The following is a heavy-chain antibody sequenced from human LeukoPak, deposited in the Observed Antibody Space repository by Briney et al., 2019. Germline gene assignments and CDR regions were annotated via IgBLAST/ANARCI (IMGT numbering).Heavy chain of an antibody. D-gene: IGHD4-17*01. CDR2: IKQDGSDK. V-gene: IGHV3-7*03. CDR3: AREPYGDYFDY. CDR1: GFTLSSYW. J-gene: IGHJ4*02. Sequence: GGSLRLSCPASGFTLSSYWMSWVRQAPGKGLEWVANIKQDGSDKYYVDSVKGRFTISRDNAKNSLYLQMNSLRAEDTAVYYCAREPYGDYFDYWGQGTLVTVSS.